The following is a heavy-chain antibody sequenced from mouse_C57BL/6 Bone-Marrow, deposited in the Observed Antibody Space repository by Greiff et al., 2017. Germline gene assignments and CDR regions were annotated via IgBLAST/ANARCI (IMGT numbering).Heavy chain of an antibody. CDR1: GFTFSDYY. CDR2: ISNGGGST. Sequence: EVQLVESGGGLVQPGGSLKLSCAASGFTFSDYYMYWVRQTPEKRLEWVAYISNGGGSTYYPDTVKGRFTISRDNAKNTLYLQMSRLKSEDTAMYYCARSLLWLRRNAMDYWGQGTSVTVSS. V-gene: IGHV5-12*01. CDR3: ARSLLWLRRNAMDY. J-gene: IGHJ4*01. D-gene: IGHD2-2*01.